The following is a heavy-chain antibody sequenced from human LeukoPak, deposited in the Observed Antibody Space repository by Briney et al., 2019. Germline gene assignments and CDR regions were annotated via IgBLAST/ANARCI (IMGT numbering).Heavy chain of an antibody. D-gene: IGHD3-10*01. V-gene: IGHV3-23*01. CDR2: IGFTSDST. J-gene: IGHJ4*02. Sequence: GGSLRLSCAASGITFSSYAVSWVRQAPGKGLEWVSSIGFTSDSTYYADSVKGRFAISRDNSKNTLYLQMSSLRAGDTAVYYCAKAGHYGSGNYYSDYWGRGTLVTVSP. CDR1: GITFSSYA. CDR3: AKAGHYGSGNYYSDY.